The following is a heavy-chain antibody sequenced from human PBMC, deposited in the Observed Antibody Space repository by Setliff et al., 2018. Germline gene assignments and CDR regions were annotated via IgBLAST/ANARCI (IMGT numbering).Heavy chain of an antibody. V-gene: IGHV1-18*01. Sequence: GASVKVSCQASGYTFTSYGISWVRQAPGQGLEWMGWISAYHGNTNYAQKLQGRVTMTTDTSPSTAYMELRRLRSEDTAVYYCARGGGQIHYDFWSGYFSDPQPNYYYYYMDVWGKGTTVTVSS. CDR2: ISAYHGNT. CDR1: GYTFTSYG. J-gene: IGHJ6*03. CDR3: ARGGGQIHYDFWSGYFSDPQPNYYYYYMDV. D-gene: IGHD3-3*01.